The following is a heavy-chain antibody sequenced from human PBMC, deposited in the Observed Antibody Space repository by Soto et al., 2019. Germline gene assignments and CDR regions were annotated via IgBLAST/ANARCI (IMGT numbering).Heavy chain of an antibody. CDR2: IGTAGDT. J-gene: IGHJ3*02. CDR1: GFTFSSYD. Sequence: EVQLVESGGGLVQPGGSLRLSCAASGFTFSSYDMHWVRQATGKGLEWVSAIGTAGDTYYPGSVKGRFTISRENAKNSLYLQMNSLRAEDTAVDYCARVTTAAGTSAAFDIWGQGTMVTVSS. D-gene: IGHD6-13*01. CDR3: ARVTTAAGTSAAFDI. V-gene: IGHV3-13*01.